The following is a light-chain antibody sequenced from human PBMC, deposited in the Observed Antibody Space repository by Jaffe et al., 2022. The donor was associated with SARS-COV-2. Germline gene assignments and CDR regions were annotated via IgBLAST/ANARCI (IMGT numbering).Light chain of an antibody. CDR3: GTWDSSLSAGV. V-gene: IGLV1-51*02. Sequence: QSVLTQPPSVSAAPGQRVTISCSGASSNIGINYVSWYQQTPGTAPKLLIYENNKRPSGIPDRFSASKSGTSATLGITGLQTGDEADYYCGTWDSSLSAGVFGGGTKLTVL. J-gene: IGLJ3*02. CDR2: ENN. CDR1: SSNIGINY.